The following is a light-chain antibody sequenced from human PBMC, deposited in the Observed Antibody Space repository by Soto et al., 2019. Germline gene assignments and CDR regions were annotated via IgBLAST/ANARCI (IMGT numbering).Light chain of an antibody. V-gene: IGKV3-20*01. CDR3: HQYGTSPLT. J-gene: IGKJ4*01. CDR1: QSVSNNF. CDR2: GAS. Sequence: ESVLTQAPGTLSLSPGEGATLSCRASQSVSNNFLAWYQQKPGQAPRLLIYGASSRAPGIPDRFSGSGSGTDFTLTISRLEPEDFAVYYCHQYGTSPLTFGRGPKVDIK.